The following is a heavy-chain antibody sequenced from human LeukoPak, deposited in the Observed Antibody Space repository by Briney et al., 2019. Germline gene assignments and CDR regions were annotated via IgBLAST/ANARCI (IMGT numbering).Heavy chain of an antibody. CDR1: GYTLTYYD. CDR3: ARVRGSYYHYGMDV. D-gene: IGHD1-26*01. V-gene: IGHV1-8*01. J-gene: IGHJ6*02. CDR2: MNPNSGDT. Sequence: ASVKVSCKASGYTLTYYDINWVRQATGQGLEWMGWMNPNSGDTGYAQKFQGRATMTRNTSISTVYMELSSLRSEDTAVYYCARVRGSYYHYGMDVWGQGTMVTVSS.